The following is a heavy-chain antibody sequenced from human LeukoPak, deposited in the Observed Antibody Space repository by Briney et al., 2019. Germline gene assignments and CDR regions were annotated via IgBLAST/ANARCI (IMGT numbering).Heavy chain of an antibody. D-gene: IGHD3-3*01. CDR1: GFTFSSYG. CDR3: AKGARTYYDFWSGYSGAFDI. V-gene: IGHV3-30*18. CDR2: ISYDGSNK. Sequence: GGSLRLSCAASGFTFSSYGMHWVRQAPGKGLEWVAVISYDGSNKYYADSVKGRFTISRDNSKNTLYLQMNSLGAEDTAVYYCAKGARTYYDFWSGYSGAFDIWGQGTMITVSS. J-gene: IGHJ3*02.